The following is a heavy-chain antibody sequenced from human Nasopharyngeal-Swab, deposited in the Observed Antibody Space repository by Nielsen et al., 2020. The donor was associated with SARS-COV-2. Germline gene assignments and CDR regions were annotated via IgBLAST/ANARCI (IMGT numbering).Heavy chain of an antibody. Sequence: ASVKVSCKVSGYTLTELSMQWVRQAPGKGLEWMGGFDPEDGETIYAQKFQGRVTMTEDTSTDTAYMELSSLRSEDTAVYYCATNVRKVADVFDYWGQGTLVTVSS. CDR2: FDPEDGET. D-gene: IGHD2-15*01. J-gene: IGHJ4*02. V-gene: IGHV1-24*01. CDR3: ATNVRKVADVFDY. CDR1: GYTLTELS.